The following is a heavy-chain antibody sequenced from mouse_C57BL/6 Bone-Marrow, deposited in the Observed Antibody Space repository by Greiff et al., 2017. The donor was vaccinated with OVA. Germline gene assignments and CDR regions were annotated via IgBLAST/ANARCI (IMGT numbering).Heavy chain of an antibody. Sequence: EVQRVESGGGLVQPKGSLKLSCAASGFTFNTYAMHWVRQAPGKGLEWVARIRSKSSNYATYYADSVKDRFTISRDDSQSMLYLQMNNLKTEDTAMYYCVRDLRPRRRFAYWGQGTLVTVSA. CDR1: GFTFNTYA. V-gene: IGHV10-3*01. J-gene: IGHJ3*01. CDR2: IRSKSSNYAT. CDR3: VRDLRPRRRFAY.